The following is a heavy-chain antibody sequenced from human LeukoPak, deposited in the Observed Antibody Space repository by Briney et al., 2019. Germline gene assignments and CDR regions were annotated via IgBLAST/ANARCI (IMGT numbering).Heavy chain of an antibody. Sequence: PGGSLRLSCAASGFTFSSYGMSWVRQAPGKGLEWVSAISGSGGSTYYADSVKGRFTISRDNSKNTLYLQMNSLRAEDTAVYYCAKDGSGSYSSDYYFDYWGQGTLVTVPS. CDR2: ISGSGGST. CDR1: GFTFSSYG. J-gene: IGHJ4*02. V-gene: IGHV3-23*01. CDR3: AKDGSGSYSSDYYFDY. D-gene: IGHD1-26*01.